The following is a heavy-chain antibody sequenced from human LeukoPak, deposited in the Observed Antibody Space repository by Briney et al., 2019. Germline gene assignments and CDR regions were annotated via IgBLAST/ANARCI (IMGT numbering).Heavy chain of an antibody. CDR1: GFDFSTYG. Sequence: GRSLRLSCAASGFDFSTYGMHWVRQAPGKGLEWVATIWYDGNNKYYADSVKGRFTISRDNSKNTLYLQMNSLRAEDTAVYYCARERSDGYSSGGFDYWGQGTLVTVSS. CDR3: ARERSDGYSSGGFDY. V-gene: IGHV3-33*01. CDR2: IWYDGNNK. J-gene: IGHJ4*02. D-gene: IGHD6-19*01.